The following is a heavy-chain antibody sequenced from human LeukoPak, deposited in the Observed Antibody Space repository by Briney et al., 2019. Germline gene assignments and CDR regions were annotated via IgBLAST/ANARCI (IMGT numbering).Heavy chain of an antibody. CDR3: TRXXCSGDNCPSFDY. CDR2: IGAYNGDT. D-gene: IGHD2-15*01. CDR1: GYTFTSFG. J-gene: IGHJ4*02. V-gene: IGHV1-18*04. Sequence: ASVKVSCKPSGYTFTSFGISWVRQAPGQGLEWMGWIGAYNGDTNYAQKFQGRVTMTTDTSTSTAYMDLRSLRSDDTAVYYCTRXXCSGDNCPSFDYWGQGTLVTVSS.